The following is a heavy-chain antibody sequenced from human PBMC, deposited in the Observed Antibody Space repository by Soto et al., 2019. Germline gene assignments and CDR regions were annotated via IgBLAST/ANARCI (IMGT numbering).Heavy chain of an antibody. Sequence: EVQLVESGGGLVQPGGSLRLSCAASGFTFSSYAMHWVRQAPGKGLEYVSDISSNRGSTYYANSVKGRFTISRDNSKNTLYLQMGSLRDEDMAVYCCARRGYSGNEIDYWGQGTLVTVSS. J-gene: IGHJ4*02. D-gene: IGHD5-12*01. CDR3: ARRGYSGNEIDY. CDR2: ISSNRGST. V-gene: IGHV3-64*01. CDR1: GFTFSSYA.